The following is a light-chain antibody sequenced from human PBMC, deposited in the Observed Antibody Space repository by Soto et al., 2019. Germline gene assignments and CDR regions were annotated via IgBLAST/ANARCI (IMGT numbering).Light chain of an antibody. CDR1: QRVSSN. V-gene: IGKV3-15*01. CDR3: QQYNNWHPGIT. CDR2: GAS. J-gene: IGKJ5*01. Sequence: EIVMTQSPATLSVSPGERATLSCRASQRVSSNLAWYQQKPGQAPRLLIYGASTRATGIPARFSGSGSGTEFTLTISSLQSEDFAVYYCQQYNNWHPGITFGQGTRLEIK.